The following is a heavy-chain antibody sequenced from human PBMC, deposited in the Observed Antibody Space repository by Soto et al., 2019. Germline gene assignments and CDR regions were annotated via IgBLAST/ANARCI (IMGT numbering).Heavy chain of an antibody. CDR2: ISSSSSTI. Sequence: EVQLVESGGGLVQPGGSLRLSCAASGFTFSSYSMNWVRQAPGKGLEWVSYISSSSSTIYYADSVKGRFTISRDNAKKQLYLQMNSQRDEDKGVYYCASEGGSLNGFDPWGQGTLVTVSS. D-gene: IGHD1-26*01. V-gene: IGHV3-48*02. J-gene: IGHJ5*02. CDR3: ASEGGSLNGFDP. CDR1: GFTFSSYS.